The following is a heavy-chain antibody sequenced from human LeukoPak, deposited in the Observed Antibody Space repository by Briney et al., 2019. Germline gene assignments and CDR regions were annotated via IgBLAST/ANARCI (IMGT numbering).Heavy chain of an antibody. V-gene: IGHV4-59*01. J-gene: IGHJ4*02. CDR2: IYYSGST. D-gene: IGHD3-22*01. Sequence: SETLSLTCTVSGGSISSYYWSWIRQPPGKGLEWIGYIYYSGSTNHNPSLKSRVTISVDTSKNQFSLKLSSVTAADTAVYYCARKSYYDSSGYYYVFDYWGQGTLVTVSS. CDR3: ARKSYYDSSGYYYVFDY. CDR1: GGSISSYY.